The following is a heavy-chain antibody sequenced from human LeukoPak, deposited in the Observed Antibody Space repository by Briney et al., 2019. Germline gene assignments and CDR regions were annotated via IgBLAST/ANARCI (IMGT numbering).Heavy chain of an antibody. J-gene: IGHJ4*02. D-gene: IGHD4-23*01. Sequence: GGSLRLSCAASGFTFSSYAMHWVRQAPGKGLEWVAVISYDGSNKYYADSVKGRFSISRDNAKNTLYLQMNSLRVEDTAVYYCARGRPHGNDYWGQGTLVTVSS. V-gene: IGHV3-30*04. CDR3: ARGRPHGNDY. CDR2: ISYDGSNK. CDR1: GFTFSSYA.